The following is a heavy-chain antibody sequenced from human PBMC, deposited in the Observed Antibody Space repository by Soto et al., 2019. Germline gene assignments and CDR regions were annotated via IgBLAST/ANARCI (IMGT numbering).Heavy chain of an antibody. CDR3: AVGYSYGFSGDYFDY. CDR2: ISGSGGST. D-gene: IGHD5-18*01. CDR1: GFTFSSYA. V-gene: IGHV3-23*01. J-gene: IGHJ4*02. Sequence: GGSLRLSCAASGFTFSSYAMSWVRQAPGKGLEWVSAISGSGGSTYYADSVKGRFTISRDNSKNTLYLQMNSLRAEDTAVYYCAVGYSYGFSGDYFDYWGQGTLVTVSS.